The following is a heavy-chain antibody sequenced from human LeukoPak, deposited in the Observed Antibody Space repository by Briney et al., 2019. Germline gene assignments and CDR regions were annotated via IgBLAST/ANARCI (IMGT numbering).Heavy chain of an antibody. CDR2: IRYDGSNK. J-gene: IGHJ4*02. CDR1: GFTFSSYG. V-gene: IGHV3-30*02. D-gene: IGHD3-9*01. Sequence: GGSLRLSCAASGFTFSSYGMHWVRQAPGKGLEWVAFIRYDGSNKYYADSVKGRFTISRDNSKNTLYLQMNSLRAEDTAVYYCAKLGVRYFDWLLTPFDYWGQGTLVTVSS. CDR3: AKLGVRYFDWLLTPFDY.